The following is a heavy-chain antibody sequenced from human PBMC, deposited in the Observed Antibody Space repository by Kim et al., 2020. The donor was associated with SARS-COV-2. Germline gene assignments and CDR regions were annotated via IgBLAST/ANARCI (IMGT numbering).Heavy chain of an antibody. CDR3: AKDRGAVAELDY. D-gene: IGHD6-19*01. Sequence: GGSLRLSCAASGFTFSSYGMHWVRQAPGKGLEWVAVISYDGSNKYYADSVKGRFTISRDNSKNTLYLQMNSLRAEDTAVYYCAKDRGAVAELDYWGQGT. CDR2: ISYDGSNK. CDR1: GFTFSSYG. V-gene: IGHV3-30*18. J-gene: IGHJ4*02.